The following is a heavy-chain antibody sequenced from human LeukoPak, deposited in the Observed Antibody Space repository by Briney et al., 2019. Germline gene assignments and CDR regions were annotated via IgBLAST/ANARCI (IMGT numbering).Heavy chain of an antibody. V-gene: IGHV3-30-3*01. J-gene: IGHJ5*02. CDR3: ARAPDYHALWFDP. CDR2: ISYDGSNK. CDR1: GFTFSSYA. Sequence: TGRSLRLSCAASGFTFSSYAMHWVRRAPGKGLEWVAVISYDGSNKYYADSVKGRFTISRDNSKNTLYLQMNSLRAEDTAVYYCARAPDYHALWFDPWGQGTLVTVSS. D-gene: IGHD4-11*01.